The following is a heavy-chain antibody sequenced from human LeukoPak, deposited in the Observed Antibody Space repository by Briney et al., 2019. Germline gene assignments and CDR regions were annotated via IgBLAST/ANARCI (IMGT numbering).Heavy chain of an antibody. D-gene: IGHD5-18*01. V-gene: IGHV3-7*01. Sequence: GGSLRLSCAASGFTFSSYWMSWVRQAPGKGLEWVANIKQDGSEKYYVDSVKGRFTISRDNAKNSLYLQMNSLRAEDTAVYYCARKKYSYGKGDWFDPWGQGTLVTVSS. CDR3: ARKKYSYGKGDWFDP. CDR1: GFTFSSYW. J-gene: IGHJ5*02. CDR2: IKQDGSEK.